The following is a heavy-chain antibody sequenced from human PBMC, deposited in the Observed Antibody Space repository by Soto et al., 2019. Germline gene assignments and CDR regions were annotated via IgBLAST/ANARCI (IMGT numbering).Heavy chain of an antibody. Sequence: SGPTLVNPTETLTLTCTFSGFSLSSGVGVGWVRQPPGKALEWLAVIYWDNDKRSSPSLKSRLTITKDTSKNQVVLTMTNMDPVDTATYYCIQSRCGGDCLQSYASYYYYGMDVWGQGTTVTVSS. CDR2: IYWDNDK. CDR3: IQSRCGGDCLQSYASYYYYGMDV. D-gene: IGHD2-21*02. J-gene: IGHJ6*02. CDR1: GFSLSSGVG. V-gene: IGHV2-5*02.